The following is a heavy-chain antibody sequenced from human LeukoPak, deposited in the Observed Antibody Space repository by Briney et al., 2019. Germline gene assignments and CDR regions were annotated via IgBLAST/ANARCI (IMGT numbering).Heavy chain of an antibody. V-gene: IGHV1-18*01. J-gene: IGHJ4*02. CDR1: GYTFTRYG. CDR3: GRVRSSNDYCNYEDYFDY. Sequence: GASVKVSSKASGYTFTRYGISWVRQAPGQGLEWMAWISAYNGNTNYAQKLQGRVTMTTDTSTSTAYMALRSLGSDDTAVYYCGRVRSSNDYCNYEDYFDYWGQGTLVSVSS. CDR2: ISAYNGNT. D-gene: IGHD4-11*01.